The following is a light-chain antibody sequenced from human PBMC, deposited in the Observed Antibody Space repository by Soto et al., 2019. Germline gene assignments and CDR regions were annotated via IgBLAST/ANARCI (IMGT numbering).Light chain of an antibody. CDR2: GAS. CDR3: QQYGSSPGT. V-gene: IGKV3-20*01. Sequence: IVLTQSPGTLSLSPGERATPSCRASQSVSSSYLAWYQQKPGQAPRLLIYGASSRATGIPDRFSGSGSGTDFTLTISRLEPEDFAVYYCQQYGSSPGTFGQGTKWIS. J-gene: IGKJ1*01. CDR1: QSVSSSY.